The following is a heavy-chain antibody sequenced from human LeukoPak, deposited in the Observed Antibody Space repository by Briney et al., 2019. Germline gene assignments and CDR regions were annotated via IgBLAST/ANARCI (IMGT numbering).Heavy chain of an antibody. J-gene: IGHJ4*02. CDR2: INHSGST. CDR1: GGSFGGYY. V-gene: IGHV4-34*01. CDR3: ARGRGGSYYDY. D-gene: IGHD1-26*01. Sequence: SETLSLTCAVYGGSFGGYYWSWIRQPPGKGLEWIGEINHSGSTNYNPSLKSRVTISVDTSKNQFSLKLSSVTAADTAVYYCARGRGGSYYDYWGQGTLVTVSS.